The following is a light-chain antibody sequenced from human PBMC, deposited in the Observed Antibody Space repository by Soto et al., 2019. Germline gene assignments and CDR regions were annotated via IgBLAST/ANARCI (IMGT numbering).Light chain of an antibody. Sequence: EIVMTQSPATLSVSPGERATLSCRASQSISGELAWYQQRPGQPPRLLIYGVSTRATGVTDRFSGSGSGSDFTLTNSGLQSEAFAVYYCQQGHDWPLTFGQGTRLDI. CDR3: QQGHDWPLT. CDR1: QSISGE. V-gene: IGKV3-15*01. J-gene: IGKJ2*01. CDR2: GVS.